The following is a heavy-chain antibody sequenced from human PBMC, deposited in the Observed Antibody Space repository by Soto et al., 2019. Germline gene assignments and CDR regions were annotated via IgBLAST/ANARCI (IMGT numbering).Heavy chain of an antibody. D-gene: IGHD2-2*01. CDR1: GGSISSGGYY. Sequence: QVQLQESGPGLVKPSQNLSLTCTVSGGSISSGGYYWSWIRQHPGKGLEWIGYIYYSGSTYYNPSLKSRVTISVDTSKDQFSLKLSCVTAADTAVYYCGRIYCSSTSCYLAELNRAFDIWGQGTMVTVSS. J-gene: IGHJ3*02. CDR2: IYYSGST. CDR3: GRIYCSSTSCYLAELNRAFDI. V-gene: IGHV4-31*03.